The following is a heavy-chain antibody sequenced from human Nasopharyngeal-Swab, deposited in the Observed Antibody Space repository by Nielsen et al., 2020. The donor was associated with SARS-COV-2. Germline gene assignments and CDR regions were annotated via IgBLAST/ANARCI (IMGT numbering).Heavy chain of an antibody. V-gene: IGHV3-48*02. Sequence: GSLKISCAASGFSFGDYAMNWVRQAPGKGLEWLSFISSDSRTIYYADSVRGRFTISRDNAKNSLYLQMNSLRDEDTALYHCVRPLRGTGTPDSWGQGTLVTVSS. CDR2: ISSDSRTI. D-gene: IGHD1-1*01. J-gene: IGHJ4*02. CDR3: VRPLRGTGTPDS. CDR1: GFSFGDYA.